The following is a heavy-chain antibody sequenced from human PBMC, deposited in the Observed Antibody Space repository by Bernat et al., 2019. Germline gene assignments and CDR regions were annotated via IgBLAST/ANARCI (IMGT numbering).Heavy chain of an antibody. D-gene: IGHD2-21*01. CDR2: IHDSGAT. Sequence: QVQLQESGPGLVKPSETLSLICSVSGASVRQYFWSWVRQFPGKGLEWIAFIHDSGATHCKPPLKSRVTTSIDTSKNQFSLSLNFVTAADTAIYFCARESAGEGRNNWFDPWGQGILVTVSS. V-gene: IGHV4-59*02. CDR1: GASVRQYF. CDR3: ARESAGEGRNNWFDP. J-gene: IGHJ5*02.